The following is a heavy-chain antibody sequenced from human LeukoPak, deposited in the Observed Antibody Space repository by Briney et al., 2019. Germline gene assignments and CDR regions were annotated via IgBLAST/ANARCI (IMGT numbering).Heavy chain of an antibody. V-gene: IGHV3-33*06. CDR1: GFTFSSYG. D-gene: IGHD1-20*01. CDR3: AKDFNRITGTLDY. J-gene: IGHJ4*02. Sequence: GGSLRLSCAASGFTFSSYGMHWVRQAPGKGREWVAVIWYDGSNKYYADSVKGRFTISRDNSKNTLYLQMNSLRAEDTAVYYCAKDFNRITGTLDYWGQGTLVTVSS. CDR2: IWYDGSNK.